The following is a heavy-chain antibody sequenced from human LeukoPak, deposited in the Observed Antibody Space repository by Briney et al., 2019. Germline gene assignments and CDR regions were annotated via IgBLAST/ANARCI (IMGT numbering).Heavy chain of an antibody. V-gene: IGHV3-9*01. J-gene: IGHJ4*02. Sequence: GVPLSLSCAASGSTLNDYAMHWFRLAPGKGLEWVSGISWNSGSIDYAVSVKGRFTISRDNAKNSLYLQMNSLRPEDTALYYCAKGTGRYWTFFDYWGQGTLVIVSS. CDR3: AKGTGRYWTFFDY. CDR2: ISWNSGSI. CDR1: GSTLNDYA. D-gene: IGHD1-26*01.